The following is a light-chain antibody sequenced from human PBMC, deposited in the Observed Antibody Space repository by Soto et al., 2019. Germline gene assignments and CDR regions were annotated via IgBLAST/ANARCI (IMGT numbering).Light chain of an antibody. J-gene: IGKJ4*01. Sequence: ERVMTQSPATLSVSPRERATLSCRASQSVGSSLAWYQQKTGQAPRLLIYGASTRATGIPARFSGSGSGAEFTLTISSLQSEDFAVYYCQQYSDWPLTFGGGTKV. V-gene: IGKV3-15*01. CDR2: GAS. CDR1: QSVGSS. CDR3: QQYSDWPLT.